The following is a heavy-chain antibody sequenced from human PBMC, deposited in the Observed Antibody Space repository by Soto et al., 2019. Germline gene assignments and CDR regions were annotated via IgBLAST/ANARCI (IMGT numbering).Heavy chain of an antibody. Sequence: QVQLVQSGAEVKKPGASVKVSCKASGYTFTSDGISWVRQAPGQGLEWMGWISAYNGNKKYAQKLQGRVTMTTDTATSTAYMELRSRRSDDTAVDYCARDLGQQLFDYWGQGTLVTVSS. CDR3: ARDLGQQLFDY. J-gene: IGHJ4*02. V-gene: IGHV1-18*01. CDR1: GYTFTSDG. D-gene: IGHD6-13*01. CDR2: ISAYNGNK.